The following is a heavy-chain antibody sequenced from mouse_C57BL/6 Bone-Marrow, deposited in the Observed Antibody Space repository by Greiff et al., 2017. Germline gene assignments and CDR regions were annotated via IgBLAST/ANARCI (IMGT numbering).Heavy chain of an antibody. V-gene: IGHV5-17*01. J-gene: IGHJ3*01. CDR1: GFTFSDYG. Sequence: EVLLVESGGGLVKPGGSLKLSCAASGFTFSDYGMHWVRQAPEKGLEWVAYICSGGSTIYYADTVKGRFTISGDHANHTLCLQMNRLRCEDTDMYYCAKFCYDYYARFAYWGQGTLVTVAA. CDR3: AKFCYDYYARFAY. D-gene: IGHD2-4*01. CDR2: ICSGGSTI.